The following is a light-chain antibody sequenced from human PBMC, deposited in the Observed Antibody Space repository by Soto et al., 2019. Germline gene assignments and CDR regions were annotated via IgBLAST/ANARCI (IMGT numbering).Light chain of an antibody. Sequence: TVLTQSPATLSLSPGERATHSYKASQSIGNSLGWFQQKPGQAPRLLIDDAFNRATGIPARFTGSGSGSDFTLTISSLEPEDFGVYYCRQRYNWPLTFGGGTKVDIK. CDR2: DAF. J-gene: IGKJ4*01. CDR1: QSIGNS. V-gene: IGKV3-11*01. CDR3: RQRYNWPLT.